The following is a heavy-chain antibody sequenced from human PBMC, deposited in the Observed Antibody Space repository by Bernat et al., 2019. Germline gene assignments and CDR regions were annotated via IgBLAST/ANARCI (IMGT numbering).Heavy chain of an antibody. CDR3: ARDSWSRYDFWSGYYSEGFDY. V-gene: IGHV4-39*07. CDR1: GGSISSSGYY. CDR2: IYYSGST. J-gene: IGHJ4*02. Sequence: QLQLQESGPGLVKPSETLSLTCTVSGGSISSSGYYWGWIRQPPGKGLEWIGSIYYSGSTYYNPSLKSRVTISVDTSKNQFSLKLSSVTAADTAVYYCARDSWSRYDFWSGYYSEGFDYWGQGTLVTVSS. D-gene: IGHD3-3*01.